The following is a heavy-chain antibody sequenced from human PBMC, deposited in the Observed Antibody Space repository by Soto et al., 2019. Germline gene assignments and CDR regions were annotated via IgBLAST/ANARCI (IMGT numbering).Heavy chain of an antibody. D-gene: IGHD2-8*02. J-gene: IGHJ4*02. Sequence: QVQLQQWGAGLLKPSETLSLTCAVYGGSFSGYYWTWIRQPPGTGLEWIGEINHSGSTNYNPPLKSRVTISIDTSKNQFSLKLTSVTAADTAVYYCARDQITGLFDNWGQGTLVTVSS. CDR1: GGSFSGYY. CDR3: ARDQITGLFDN. CDR2: INHSGST. V-gene: IGHV4-34*01.